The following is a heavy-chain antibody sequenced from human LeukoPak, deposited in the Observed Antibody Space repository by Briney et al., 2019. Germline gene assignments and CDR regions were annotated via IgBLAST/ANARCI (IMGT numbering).Heavy chain of an antibody. CDR3: ASYSYDSSGYMVRY. Sequence: PGGSLRLSCAASGFTFSSYSVIWVRQAPGKGLEWVSSISSSSSYIYYADSVKGRFTISRDNAKNSLYLQMNSLRAEDTAVYYCASYSYDSSGYMVRYWGQGTLVTVSS. CDR1: GFTFSSYS. J-gene: IGHJ4*02. CDR2: ISSSSSYI. D-gene: IGHD3-22*01. V-gene: IGHV3-21*01.